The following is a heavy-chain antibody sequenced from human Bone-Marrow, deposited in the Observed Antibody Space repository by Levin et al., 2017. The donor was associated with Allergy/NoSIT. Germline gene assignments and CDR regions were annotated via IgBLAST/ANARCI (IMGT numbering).Heavy chain of an antibody. CDR3: VRGRDYHDNSGYYFGNWFDR. V-gene: IGHV1-8*01. J-gene: IGHJ5*02. Sequence: ASVKVSCKASGYTFTNYDINWVRQATGQGFEWMGWINPSGNTGYSQKFQGRVTLTRDTSISTAYMELSSLRSEDAAVYYCVRGRDYHDNSGYYFGNWFDRWGQGTLVTVSS. CDR2: INPSGNT. CDR1: GYTFTNYD. D-gene: IGHD3-22*01.